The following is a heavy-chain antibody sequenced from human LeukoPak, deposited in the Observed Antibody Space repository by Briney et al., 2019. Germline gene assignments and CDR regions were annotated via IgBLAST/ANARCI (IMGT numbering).Heavy chain of an antibody. Sequence: SVKVSCKASGGTFSSYAISWVRQAPGQGLEWMGAIIPIFGTANYAQKFQGRVTITTDESTSTAYMELSSLRSEDTAVYYCARDLGSEAAADNVGVAFDIWGQGTMVTVSS. V-gene: IGHV1-69*05. CDR3: ARDLGSEAAADNVGVAFDI. J-gene: IGHJ3*02. CDR1: GGTFSSYA. CDR2: IIPIFGTA. D-gene: IGHD6-13*01.